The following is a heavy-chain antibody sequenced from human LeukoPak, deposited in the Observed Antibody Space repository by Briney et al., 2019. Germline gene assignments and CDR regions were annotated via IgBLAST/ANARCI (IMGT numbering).Heavy chain of an antibody. D-gene: IGHD3-10*01. CDR2: IRGAGDIT. Sequence: GGSLRLSCVASGITFSTHGMSWVRQAPGKGLEWVSAIRGAGDITDYADSVKGRFTISRDNSKNMLYLQMSSLRADDTAIYYCAKAPYGSGSYYVNLWGQGTLVTVSS. V-gene: IGHV3-23*01. J-gene: IGHJ5*02. CDR3: AKAPYGSGSYYVNL. CDR1: GITFSTHG.